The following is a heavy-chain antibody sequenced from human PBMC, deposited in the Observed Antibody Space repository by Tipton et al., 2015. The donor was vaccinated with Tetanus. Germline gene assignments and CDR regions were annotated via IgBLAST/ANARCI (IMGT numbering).Heavy chain of an antibody. CDR2: IYSGGST. V-gene: IGHV3-53*01. J-gene: IGHJ2*01. CDR3: ARVPPFVGATAGSLLFDL. CDR1: GFTVSSNY. Sequence: QLVQSGGGLIQPGGSLRLSCAASGFTVSSNYMSWVRQAPGKGLEWVSVIYSGGSTYYADSVKGRFTISRDNSKNTLYLQMNSLRAEDTAVYFCARVPPFVGATAGSLLFDLWGRGTLVTVSS. D-gene: IGHD1-26*01.